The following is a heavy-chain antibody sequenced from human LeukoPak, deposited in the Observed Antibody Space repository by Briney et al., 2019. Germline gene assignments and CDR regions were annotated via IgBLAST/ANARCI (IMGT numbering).Heavy chain of an antibody. CDR3: AKDTGQNTGTTSTIDH. CDR2: IWFDGSNK. V-gene: IGHV3-33*06. Sequence: GGSLKLSFAGSGFTFSSYGMHWVRQAPGKGLEWVAVIWFDGSNKYYGDSVKGRFTVSRDNSKNTLYLQMNSLRAEDMAVYYCAKDTGQNTGTTSTIDHWGQGTLVTVSS. D-gene: IGHD1-7*01. CDR1: GFTFSSYG. J-gene: IGHJ4*02.